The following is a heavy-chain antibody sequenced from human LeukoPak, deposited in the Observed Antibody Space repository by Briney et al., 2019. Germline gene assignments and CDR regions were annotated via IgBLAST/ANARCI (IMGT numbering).Heavy chain of an antibody. V-gene: IGHV3-21*01. CDR2: ISSSSSHI. D-gene: IGHD1-26*01. CDR1: GFTFSSYS. Sequence: GGSLRLSCAASGFTFSSYSMNWVRQAPGKGLEWVSSISSSSSHIYYADSVKGRFTISRDNAKNSLYLQMNSLRAEDTAVYYCAIEPSGSPGYWGQGTLVTVSS. J-gene: IGHJ4*02. CDR3: AIEPSGSPGY.